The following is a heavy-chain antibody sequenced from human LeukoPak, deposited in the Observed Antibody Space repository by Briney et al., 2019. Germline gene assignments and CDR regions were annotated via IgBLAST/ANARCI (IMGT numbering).Heavy chain of an antibody. CDR3: ARQRYGSETYYYFTH. CDR1: GYSFTSYW. Sequence: GESLKISCKGSGYSFTSYWIGWVRQMPGKGLEWVGIIYPGDSDTRYSPSFQGQVTISADKSTSTAYLQWSSLKASDTAMYYCARQRYGSETYYYFTHWGQGTLVTVSS. D-gene: IGHD3-10*01. V-gene: IGHV5-51*01. J-gene: IGHJ4*02. CDR2: IYPGDSDT.